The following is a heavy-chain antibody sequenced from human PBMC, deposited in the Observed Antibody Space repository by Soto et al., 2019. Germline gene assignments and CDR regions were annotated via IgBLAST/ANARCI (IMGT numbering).Heavy chain of an antibody. CDR1: GFTFDDYA. CDR3: AKDPTSAPGGSFDY. V-gene: IGHV3-9*01. J-gene: IGHJ4*02. CDR2: ISWNSGSI. D-gene: IGHD2-15*01. Sequence: EVQLVESGGGLVQPGRSLRLSCAASGFTFDDYAMHWVRQAPGKGLEWVSGISWNSGSIGYADSVKGRFTISRDNAKNSLYLQMNRLRAEDTALYYCAKDPTSAPGGSFDYWGQGTLVTVSS.